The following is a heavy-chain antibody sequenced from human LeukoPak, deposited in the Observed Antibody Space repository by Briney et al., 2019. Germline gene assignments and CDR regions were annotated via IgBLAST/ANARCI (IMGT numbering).Heavy chain of an antibody. CDR1: GFTFTDYY. Sequence: ASVKVSCKSSGFTFTDYYIHWVRQAAGQGLEWMGYIGPHSSATSSPQEFQGRVTMTRDTSMSTAYMELTRLTSDDTAVYYCAREGNGLLSKDFDYWGQGTLVTVSS. V-gene: IGHV1-2*02. CDR2: IGPHSSAT. J-gene: IGHJ4*02. D-gene: IGHD2/OR15-2a*01. CDR3: AREGNGLLSKDFDY.